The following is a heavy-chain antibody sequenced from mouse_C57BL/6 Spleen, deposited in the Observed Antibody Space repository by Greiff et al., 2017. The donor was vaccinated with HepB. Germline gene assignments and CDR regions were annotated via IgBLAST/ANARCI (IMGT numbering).Heavy chain of an antibody. CDR2: INPSTGGT. CDR1: GYSFTGYY. D-gene: IGHD1-1*01. CDR3: ARRGDYYYGSSYAMDY. Sequence: VQLKQSGPELVKPGASVKISCKASGYSFTGYYMNWVKQSPEKSLEWIGEINPSTGGTTYNQKFKAKATLTVDKSSSTAYMQLKSLTSEDSAVYYCARRGDYYYGSSYAMDYWGQGTSVTVSS. J-gene: IGHJ4*01. V-gene: IGHV1-42*01.